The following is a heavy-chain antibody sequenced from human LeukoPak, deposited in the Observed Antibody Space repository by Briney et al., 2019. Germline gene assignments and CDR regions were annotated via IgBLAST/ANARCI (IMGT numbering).Heavy chain of an antibody. D-gene: IGHD3-22*01. V-gene: IGHV3-33*01. CDR3: ARGPYYHPSDAFDL. Sequence: PGGSLRLSCAASGFTFRNFAVHWVRQAPGKGLEWVADIWTDKEDKYYADSVKGRFTISRDNSRNTLYLQMTSLRVDDTAIYFCARGPYYHPSDAFDLWGQGTMVTVS. CDR1: GFTFRNFA. J-gene: IGHJ3*01. CDR2: IWTDKEDK.